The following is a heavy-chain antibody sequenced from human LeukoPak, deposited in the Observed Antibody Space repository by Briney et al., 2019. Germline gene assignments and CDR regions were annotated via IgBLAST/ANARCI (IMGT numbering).Heavy chain of an antibody. CDR1: GGSISSYY. CDR3: ASAGGFCSSTSCYEVPANWFDP. V-gene: IGHV4-59*12. Sequence: PSETLSLTCTVSGGSISSYYWSWIRQPPGKGLEWIGYIYYSGSTNYNPSLKSRVTISVDTSKNQFSLKLSSVTAADTAVYYCASAGGFCSSTSCYEVPANWFDPWGQGTLVTVSS. D-gene: IGHD2-2*01. CDR2: IYYSGST. J-gene: IGHJ5*02.